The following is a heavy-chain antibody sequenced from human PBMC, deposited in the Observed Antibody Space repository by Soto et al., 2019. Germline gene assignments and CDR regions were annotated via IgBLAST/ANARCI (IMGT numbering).Heavy chain of an antibody. D-gene: IGHD1-26*01. Sequence: GGSLRLSCAASGFIFNEYGMHWVRQAPGKGLEWVAVIWYDGSNKYYADSVRGRFTFSRDNSRNTMSLQMNSLRVEDTAMYYCARWGCSGSNCNLNQRSFDLWGQGT. V-gene: IGHV3-33*01. CDR1: GFIFNEYG. J-gene: IGHJ4*02. CDR3: ARWGCSGSNCNLNQRSFDL. CDR2: IWYDGSNK.